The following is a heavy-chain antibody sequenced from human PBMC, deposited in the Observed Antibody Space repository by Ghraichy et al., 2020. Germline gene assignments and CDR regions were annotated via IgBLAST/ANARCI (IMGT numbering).Heavy chain of an antibody. J-gene: IGHJ3*02. CDR3: ARYMVRGVLDAFDI. D-gene: IGHD3-10*01. CDR1: GGSISGYY. Sequence: SETLSLTCTVSGGSISGYYWSWIRQPPGKGLEWIGYIHYSGSTNYNPSLKSRLTISLDTSKNQFSPKLSSVTAADTAVYYCARYMVRGVLDAFDIWGQGTMVTVSS. V-gene: IGHV4-59*01. CDR2: IHYSGST.